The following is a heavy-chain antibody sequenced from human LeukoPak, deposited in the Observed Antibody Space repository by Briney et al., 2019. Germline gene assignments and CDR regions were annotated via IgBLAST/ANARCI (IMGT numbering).Heavy chain of an antibody. D-gene: IGHD3-16*01. J-gene: IGHJ6*04. CDR2: INEDGSVK. CDR1: GFTFTSYW. CDR3: AELGIMIGGV. Sequence: GGSLRLSCAASGFTFTSYWMTWVRQAPGKGLEWLTNINEDGSVKHYVDSVRGRFTISRDNAKSSLYLQMNSLRAEDTAVYYCAELGIMIGGVWGKGTTVTISS. V-gene: IGHV3-7*01.